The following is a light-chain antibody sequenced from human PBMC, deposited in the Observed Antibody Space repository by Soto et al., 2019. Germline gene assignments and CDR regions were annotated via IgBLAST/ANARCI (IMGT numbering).Light chain of an antibody. CDR1: SSDVGGYNY. Sequence: QSALTQPPSASRSPGQSVTISCTGTSSDVGGYNYVSWYQQHPGKAPKLMIYEVSKRPSGVPDRLSGSKSGNTASLTVSGLQAEDEADYYCSSYAGSNNFVFGTGTKVTVL. CDR3: SSYAGSNNFV. CDR2: EVS. J-gene: IGLJ1*01. V-gene: IGLV2-8*01.